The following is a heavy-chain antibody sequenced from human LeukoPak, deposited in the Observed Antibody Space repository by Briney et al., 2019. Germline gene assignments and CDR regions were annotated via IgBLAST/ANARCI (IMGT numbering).Heavy chain of an antibody. J-gene: IGHJ6*03. CDR1: GGSISSHY. V-gene: IGHV4-59*11. Sequence: PSETLSLTCTVSGGSISSHYWNWIRQPPGKGLEWIGYIYYSGSTNYNPSLKSRVTISVDTSKNQFSLKLSSVTAADTAVYYCARDGGEEYYDILTGYLPGPMDVWGKGTTVTVSS. CDR3: ARDGGEEYYDILTGYLPGPMDV. CDR2: IYYSGST. D-gene: IGHD3-9*01.